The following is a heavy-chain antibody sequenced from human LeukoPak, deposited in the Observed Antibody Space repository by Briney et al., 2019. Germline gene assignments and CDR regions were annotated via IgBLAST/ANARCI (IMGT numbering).Heavy chain of an antibody. V-gene: IGHV5-51*01. CDR2: IYPGDSNI. J-gene: IGHJ4*02. CDR1: GYTFTNFW. CDR3: ARPFGDHFDY. Sequence: GESLKISCKASGYTFTNFWIGWVRQMPGKGLEWMGIIYPGDSNIRYSPSFQGQVTTSADRSITTAYLQWSSLKASDTAMYYCARPFGDHFDYWGQGTLVTVSS. D-gene: IGHD3-3*01.